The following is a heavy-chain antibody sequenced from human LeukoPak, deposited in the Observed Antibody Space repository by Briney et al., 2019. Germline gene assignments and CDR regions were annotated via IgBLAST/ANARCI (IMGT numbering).Heavy chain of an antibody. J-gene: IGHJ4*02. CDR1: GFTFSSYG. V-gene: IGHV3-30*02. CDR2: IWYDGSNK. CDR3: VKDYDFWSGYYSPTRGYFDY. D-gene: IGHD3-3*01. Sequence: PGGSLRLSCAASGFTFSSYGMHWVRQAPGKGLEWGSFIWYDGSNKYYAVYVKGRFTISRDNSKNTLYLQMNSLRAEDTAVYYCVKDYDFWSGYYSPTRGYFDYWGQGTLVTVSS.